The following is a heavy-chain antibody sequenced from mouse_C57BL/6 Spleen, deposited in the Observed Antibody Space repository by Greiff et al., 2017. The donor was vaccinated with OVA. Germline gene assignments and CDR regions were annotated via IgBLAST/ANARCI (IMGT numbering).Heavy chain of an antibody. J-gene: IGHJ3*01. D-gene: IGHD3-2*02. CDR2: IYPRSGNT. V-gene: IGHV1-81*01. CDR1: GYTFTSYG. Sequence: QVQLQQSGAELARPGASVKLSCKASGYTFTSYGISWVKQRTGQGLEWIGEIYPRSGNTYYNEKFKGKATLTADKSSSTAYMELRSLTSEDSAVYFCARQETAQATLAYWGQGTLVTVSA. CDR3: ARQETAQATLAY.